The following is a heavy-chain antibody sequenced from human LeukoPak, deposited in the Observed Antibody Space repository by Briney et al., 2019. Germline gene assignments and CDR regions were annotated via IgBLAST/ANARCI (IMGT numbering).Heavy chain of an antibody. CDR2: IRYSGST. Sequence: SETLSLTCTVSGGSISSSSYYWGWIRQPPGKGLEWIGSIRYSGSTYYNPSLKSRVTISVDTSKNQFSLKLSSVTAADTAVYYCARAPPGWYFDLWGRGTLVTVSS. CDR1: GGSISSSSYY. J-gene: IGHJ2*01. CDR3: ARAPPGWYFDL. V-gene: IGHV4-39*07.